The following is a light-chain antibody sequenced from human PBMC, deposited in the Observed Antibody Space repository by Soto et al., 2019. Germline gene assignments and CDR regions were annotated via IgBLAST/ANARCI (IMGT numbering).Light chain of an antibody. CDR3: QQYNNWPPL. Sequence: EIVMTQSPATLSVSPGERATLSCRASQSVSSNLAWYQQKPGQAPRLLIYGASTRATGIPARFSGSGSGTEFTLTLRCLQSEDFAVYYCQQYNNWPPLFGGGTKVEIQ. CDR1: QSVSSN. V-gene: IGKV3-15*01. CDR2: GAS. J-gene: IGKJ4*01.